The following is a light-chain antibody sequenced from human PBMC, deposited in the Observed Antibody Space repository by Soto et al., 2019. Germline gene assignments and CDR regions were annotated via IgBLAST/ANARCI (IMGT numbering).Light chain of an antibody. J-gene: IGLJ2*01. Sequence: QSALTQPPSASGSPGQSVTISCTGTSSDVGDYNYVSWYQQHPGKAPKLMIYEVRTRPSGVPDRFSGSKSGSTASLTVSGLQADDEADYYCSSYAGSNIVVFGGGTKLTVL. CDR3: SSYAGSNIVV. CDR1: SSDVGDYNY. V-gene: IGLV2-8*01. CDR2: EVR.